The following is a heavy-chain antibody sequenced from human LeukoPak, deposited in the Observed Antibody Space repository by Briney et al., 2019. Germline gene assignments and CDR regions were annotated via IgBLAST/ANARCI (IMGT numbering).Heavy chain of an antibody. CDR3: AKRISGQWIFDY. J-gene: IGHJ4*02. CDR2: MNPNSGNT. CDR1: GYTFTSYD. D-gene: IGHD6-19*01. Sequence: ASVKVSCKASGYTFTSYDINWVRQATGQGLEWMGWMNPNSGNTGYAQKFQGRVTMTRNTSISTAYVELSSLRSEDTAVYYCAKRISGQWIFDYWGQGTLVTVSS. V-gene: IGHV1-8*01.